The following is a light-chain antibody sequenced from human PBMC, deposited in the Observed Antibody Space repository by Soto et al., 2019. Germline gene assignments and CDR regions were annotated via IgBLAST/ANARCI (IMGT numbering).Light chain of an antibody. Sequence: QSALTQPPSASGSPGQSVTISCSGTSSDVGGYNYVSWYQQHRGKAPKLMIYEVTKRPSGVPDRFSGSKSGNTASLTVPGLQAGDGAYYYCASFEGSKSVVFGGGPKLPVL. J-gene: IGLJ2*01. CDR3: ASFEGSKSVV. CDR1: SSDVGGYNY. V-gene: IGLV2-8*01. CDR2: EVT.